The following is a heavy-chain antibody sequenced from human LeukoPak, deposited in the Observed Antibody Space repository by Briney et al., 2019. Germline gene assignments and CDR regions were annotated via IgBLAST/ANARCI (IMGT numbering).Heavy chain of an antibody. CDR2: IKEDGSAT. V-gene: IGHV3-7*01. CDR1: GFGFSSDW. J-gene: IGHJ4*02. CDR3: ARDHNDGYNFY. Sequence: PGGSLRLSCVASGFGFSSDWMPWVRQAPGKGMEWVANIKEDGSATYYADSVKGRFIISRDNAKNSLYLPMNSLRVEDTAVYFCARDHNDGYNFYWGQGAVVTVSS. D-gene: IGHD3-22*01.